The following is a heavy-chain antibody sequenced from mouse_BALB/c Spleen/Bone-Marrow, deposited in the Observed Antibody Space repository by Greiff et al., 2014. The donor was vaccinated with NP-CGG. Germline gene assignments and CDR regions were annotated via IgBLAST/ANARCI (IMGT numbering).Heavy chain of an antibody. CDR2: IWGGGIT. V-gene: IGHV2-6-5*01. CDR3: AKHDTTVVLDY. D-gene: IGHD1-1*01. J-gene: IGHJ2*01. CDR1: GFSLTDYG. Sequence: QVQLQQSGPGLVAPSQSLSITCTVSGFSLTDYGVGWIRQPPGKGLEWLGVIWGGGITYYNSTLKSRLSISKDNSKSQVFLKMNSLQTDDTAMYYCAKHDTTVVLDYWGQGTTLTVSS.